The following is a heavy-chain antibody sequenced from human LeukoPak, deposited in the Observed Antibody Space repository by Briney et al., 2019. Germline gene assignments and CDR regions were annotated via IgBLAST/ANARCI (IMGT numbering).Heavy chain of an antibody. J-gene: IGHJ4*02. CDR2: INHNAEMI. V-gene: IGHV3-48*02. CDR1: GFPFGSYV. D-gene: IGHD3-9*01. CDR3: ARDHDWAFDL. Sequence: PGGSLRLSCEASGFPFGSYVMSWVRQAPGKGLEWIAYINHNAEMIFYPDFVKGRFTISRDNAKSSLYLQMNALRYEDTAIYYCARDHDWAFDLWGQGTLSPSPQ.